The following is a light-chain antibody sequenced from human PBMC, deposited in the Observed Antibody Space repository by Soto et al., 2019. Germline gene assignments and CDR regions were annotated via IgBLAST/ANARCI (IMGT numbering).Light chain of an antibody. V-gene: IGKV2-28*01. CDR3: MQALQTPWT. CDR1: QSLLHSNGYNY. CDR2: LGS. J-gene: IGKJ1*01. Sequence: DIVMTQSPLSLPVTPGEPASISCRSSQSLLHSNGYNYLDWYLQKPGQSPQLLIYLGSNRASGVPDRFSGSGSGTDLTLKISRVEAEDVAVYYCMQALQTPWTFGQGTKVEIK.